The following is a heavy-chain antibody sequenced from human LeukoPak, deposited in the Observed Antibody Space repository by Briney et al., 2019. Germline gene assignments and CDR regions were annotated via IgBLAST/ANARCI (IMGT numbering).Heavy chain of an antibody. CDR3: ARAGIAAAGIEWYFDL. CDR2: IYYSGST. D-gene: IGHD6-13*01. CDR1: GGSISSYY. J-gene: IGHJ2*01. V-gene: IGHV4-59*01. Sequence: PSETLSLTCTVSGGSISSYYWSWIRQPPGKGLEWIGYIYYSGSTNYTPSLKSRVTISVDTSKNQFSLKLSSVTAADTAVYYCARAGIAAAGIEWYFDLWGRGTLVTVSS.